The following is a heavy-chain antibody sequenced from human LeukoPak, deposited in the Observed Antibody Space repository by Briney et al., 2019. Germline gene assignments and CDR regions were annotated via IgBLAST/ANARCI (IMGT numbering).Heavy chain of an antibody. CDR1: GFTFSSYE. D-gene: IGHD7-27*01. CDR2: ITDSGSTI. CDR3: ARERAGEDAFDI. Sequence: GGSLRLSCAASGFTFSSYEMNWVRQAPGKGLEWVSYITDSGSTIYYADSVKGRFTISRDNAKNSLYLQINSLRVEDTAAYYCARERAGEDAFDIWGQGTMVTVSS. V-gene: IGHV3-48*03. J-gene: IGHJ3*02.